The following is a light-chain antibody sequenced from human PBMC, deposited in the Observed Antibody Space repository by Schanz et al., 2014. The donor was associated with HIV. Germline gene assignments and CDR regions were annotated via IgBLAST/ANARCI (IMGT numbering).Light chain of an antibody. CDR2: DVT. Sequence: QSALTQPASVSGSPGQSIAISCTGTSSDVGGYNYVSWYQHHPGKAPTLMIYDVTNRPSGVSTRFSGSKSGNTASLTISGLQAEDEADYYCSSYTSSSTLVFGGGTKLTVL. J-gene: IGLJ2*01. CDR1: SSDVGGYNY. CDR3: SSYTSSSTLV. V-gene: IGLV2-14*03.